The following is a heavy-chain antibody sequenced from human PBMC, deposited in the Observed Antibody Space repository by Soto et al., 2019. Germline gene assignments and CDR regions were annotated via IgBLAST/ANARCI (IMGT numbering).Heavy chain of an antibody. J-gene: IGHJ4*02. Sequence: QVQLQESGPGLVKPSETLSLTCTVSGGFISSYYWSWIRQPPGKGLEWIGYIYYSGSTNYNPSLKSRVTISVDTSKNQFSLKLSSVTAADTAVYYCARDGDCSGGSCYRGGLGYWGQGTLVTVSS. CDR3: ARDGDCSGGSCYRGGLGY. CDR1: GGFISSYY. D-gene: IGHD2-15*01. CDR2: IYYSGST. V-gene: IGHV4-59*01.